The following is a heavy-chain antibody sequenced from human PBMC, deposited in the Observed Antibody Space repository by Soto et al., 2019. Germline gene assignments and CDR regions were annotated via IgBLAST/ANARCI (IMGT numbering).Heavy chain of an antibody. V-gene: IGHV3-23*01. J-gene: IGHJ3*02. Sequence: GVSLRLSWAASGFTFNNYALNWVRQAPGKGLEWVSSISGTGGSTFYAGSAKGRFTISRDNAKNTLYLQMNSLRAEDTAVYYCARVNWAYCCGDVYSPPFEICSQRAMVTVSS. D-gene: IGHD2-21*02. CDR2: ISGTGGST. CDR1: GFTFNNYA. CDR3: ARVNWAYCCGDVYSPPFEI.